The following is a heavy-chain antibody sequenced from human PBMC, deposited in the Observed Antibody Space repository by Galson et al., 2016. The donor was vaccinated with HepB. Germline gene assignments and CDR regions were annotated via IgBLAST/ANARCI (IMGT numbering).Heavy chain of an antibody. J-gene: IGHJ4*02. CDR2: IYHIGNP. D-gene: IGHD3-16*01. Sequence: TLSLTCSVSGDSISSAGYFWSWIRQLPGEGLEWIGYIYHIGNPHCNPSLKSRVTISVDTSNSQFSLSLNSVTAADTAVYYCARCPRGLGAPNFDYWGPGILVTVSS. CDR3: ARCPRGLGAPNFDY. CDR1: GDSISSAGYF. V-gene: IGHV4-31*03.